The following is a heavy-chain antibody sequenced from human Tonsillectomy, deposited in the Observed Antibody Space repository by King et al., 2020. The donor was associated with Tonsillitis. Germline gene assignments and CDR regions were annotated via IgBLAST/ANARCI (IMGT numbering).Heavy chain of an antibody. CDR2: IIPIFGTA. CDR3: ARGPGYCSGGSCYLIDF. Sequence: VQLVQSGAEVKKSGSSVKVSCKASGGTFSSYAINWVRQAPGQGLEWMGGIIPIFGTANYVQKFQGRVTITADESTSTVYMEMSSLGYEDTAVYYCARGPGYCSGGSCYLIDFWGQGTLVTVSS. V-gene: IGHV1-69*12. J-gene: IGHJ4*02. CDR1: GGTFSSYA. D-gene: IGHD2-15*01.